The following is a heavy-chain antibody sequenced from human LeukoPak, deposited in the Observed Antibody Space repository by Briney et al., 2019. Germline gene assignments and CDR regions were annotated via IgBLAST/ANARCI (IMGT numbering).Heavy chain of an antibody. CDR1: GYSISSGYN. D-gene: IGHD7-27*01. CDR3: ARELWGWSFPDY. CDR2: THHSGAT. J-gene: IGHJ4*02. Sequence: SETLSLTCSVSGYSISSGYNWGWLRQPPGKWPEWIGNTHHSGATYYNPSLKSRVTTSLDTSTNQVSLKLNSTTATDTAVYYCARELWGWSFPDYWGQGTLVIVSS. V-gene: IGHV4-38-2*02.